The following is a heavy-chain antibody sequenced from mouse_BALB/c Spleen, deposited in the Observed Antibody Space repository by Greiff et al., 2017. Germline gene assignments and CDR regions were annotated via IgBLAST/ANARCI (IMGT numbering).Heavy chain of an antibody. CDR1: GFTFSDYY. D-gene: IGHD3-2*01. CDR2: ISDGGSYT. CDR3: ARETARAPFAY. Sequence: DVMLVESGGGLVKPGGSLKLSCAASGFTFSDYYMYWVRQTPEKRLEWVATISDGGSYTYYPDSVKGRFTISRDNAKNNLYLQMSSLKSEDTAMYYCARETARAPFAYWGQGTLVTVSA. V-gene: IGHV5-4*02. J-gene: IGHJ3*01.